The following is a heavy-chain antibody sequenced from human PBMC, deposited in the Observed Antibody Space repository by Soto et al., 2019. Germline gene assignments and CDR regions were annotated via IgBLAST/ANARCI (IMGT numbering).Heavy chain of an antibody. CDR3: ARVRGHSYGYVDY. CDR2: ISGRGSPI. Sequence: PGGSLRLSCAASGYSSFSYYSMNWVRQAPGKGLEWVSFISGRGSPIYYADSVRGRFTISRGNAKNSLSLEMNNLRVEDTAVYYCARVRGHSYGYVDYWGQGTLVTVSS. CDR1: GYSSFSYYS. D-gene: IGHD5-18*01. J-gene: IGHJ4*02. V-gene: IGHV3-48*01.